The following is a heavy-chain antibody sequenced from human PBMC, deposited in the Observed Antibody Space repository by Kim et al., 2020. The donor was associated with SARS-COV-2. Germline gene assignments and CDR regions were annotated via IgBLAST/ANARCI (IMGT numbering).Heavy chain of an antibody. CDR1: GFTFDDYA. CDR3: AKDDSSGYRPLYYFDY. D-gene: IGHD3-22*01. J-gene: IGHJ4*02. V-gene: IGHV3-9*01. CDR2: ISWNSGSI. Sequence: GGSLRLSCAASGFTFDDYAMHWVRQAPGKGLEWVSGISWNSGSIGYADSVKGRFTISRDNAKNSLYLQMNSLRAEDTALYYCAKDDSSGYRPLYYFDYWGKKALATVSS.